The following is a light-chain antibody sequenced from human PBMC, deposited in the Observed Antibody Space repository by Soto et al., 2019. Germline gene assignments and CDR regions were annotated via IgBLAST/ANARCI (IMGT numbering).Light chain of an antibody. Sequence: NFMLTQPHSVSESPGKTGAISCTRSRGSIASNYVQWYQQRPGSAPTTVIYEDNQRPSGVPDRFSGSIDSSSNSASLTISGLKTEDEADYYCQSYDSSNVVFGGGTKLTVL. CDR3: QSYDSSNVV. CDR1: RGSIASNY. V-gene: IGLV6-57*04. CDR2: EDN. J-gene: IGLJ2*01.